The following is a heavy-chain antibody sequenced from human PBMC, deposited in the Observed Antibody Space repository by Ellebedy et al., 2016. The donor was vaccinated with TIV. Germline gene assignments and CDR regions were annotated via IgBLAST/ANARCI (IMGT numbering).Heavy chain of an antibody. Sequence: GESLKISCAASGFTFSSYGMHWVRQAPGKGLEWVAVIWYDGSNKYYADSVKGRFTISRDNSKNTLYLQMNSLRAEDTAVYYCARVLRPGYDSSGPVDYWGQGTLVTVSS. V-gene: IGHV3-30*19. D-gene: IGHD3-22*01. J-gene: IGHJ4*02. CDR1: GFTFSSYG. CDR3: ARVLRPGYDSSGPVDY. CDR2: IWYDGSNK.